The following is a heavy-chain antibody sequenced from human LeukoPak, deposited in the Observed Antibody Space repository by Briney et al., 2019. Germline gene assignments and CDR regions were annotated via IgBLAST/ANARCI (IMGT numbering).Heavy chain of an antibody. CDR1: GYTFTSYG. Sequence: ASVKVSCKASGYTFTSYGISWVRQAPGQGLEWMGWISAYNGNTNYAQKLQGRVTMTTDTSTSTAYMELRSLRSDDTAVYYCARTPMVRGVPYYWGQGALVTVSS. J-gene: IGHJ4*02. CDR3: ARTPMVRGVPYY. D-gene: IGHD3-10*01. V-gene: IGHV1-18*01. CDR2: ISAYNGNT.